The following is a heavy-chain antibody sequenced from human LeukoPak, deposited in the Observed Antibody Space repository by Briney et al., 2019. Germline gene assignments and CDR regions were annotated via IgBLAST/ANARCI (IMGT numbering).Heavy chain of an antibody. Sequence: ASVKVSCKASGFTFTSSAMQWVRQARGQRLEWIGWIVAGSGNTNYAQKFQERVTITRDMSTSTAYMELSSLRSEDTAVYYCAADHCSSTSCYLNYYYYMDVWGKGTTVTVSS. D-gene: IGHD2-2*01. CDR1: GFTFTSSA. J-gene: IGHJ6*03. CDR2: IVAGSGNT. V-gene: IGHV1-58*02. CDR3: AADHCSSTSCYLNYYYYMDV.